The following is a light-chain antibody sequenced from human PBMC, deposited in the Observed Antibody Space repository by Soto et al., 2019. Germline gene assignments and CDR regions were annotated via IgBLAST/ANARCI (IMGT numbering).Light chain of an antibody. CDR3: AAWDDSLNGPEVV. Sequence: QSVLTQPPSASGTPGQRVTISCSGSSSNIGSNTVNWYQQLPGTAPKLLIYSNNQRPSGVPDRFSGSKSGTSASLAISGLQSEDEADYYCAAWDDSLNGPEVVFGGETKLTVL. CDR2: SNN. J-gene: IGLJ2*01. V-gene: IGLV1-44*01. CDR1: SSNIGSNT.